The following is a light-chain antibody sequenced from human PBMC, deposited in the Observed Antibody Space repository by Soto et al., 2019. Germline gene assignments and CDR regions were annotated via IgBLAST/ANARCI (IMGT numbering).Light chain of an antibody. CDR1: SSDVGGYNY. CDR3: SSYTTRATVV. V-gene: IGLV2-14*03. CDR2: DVS. J-gene: IGLJ3*02. Sequence: QSALTQPASVSGSPGQSITISCTGTSSDVGGYNYVSWYQHHPGKAPKLMIYDVSKRPSGVSNRFSGSKSGNTASLTISGVQAEDEASYYCSSYTTRATVVFGGGTQLTVL.